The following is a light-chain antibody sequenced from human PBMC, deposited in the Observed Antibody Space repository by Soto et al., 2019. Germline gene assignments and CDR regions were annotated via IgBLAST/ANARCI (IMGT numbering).Light chain of an antibody. J-gene: IGKJ1*01. CDR1: QSVSSSY. Sequence: EIVLTQSPGTLSLSPGERATLSCRASQSVSSSYLAWYQQKPGQAPRLLIYGASSRATGIPDRFSGSGSGTDFTLTISRLEPEDFAVYYCQQYGSSLTWTFGQETKVDIK. CDR3: QQYGSSLTWT. V-gene: IGKV3-20*01. CDR2: GAS.